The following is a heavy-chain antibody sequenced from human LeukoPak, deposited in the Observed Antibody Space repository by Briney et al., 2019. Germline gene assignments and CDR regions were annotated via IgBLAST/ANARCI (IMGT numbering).Heavy chain of an antibody. D-gene: IGHD3-10*01. Sequence: GGSLRLSCAASGFTFSTFPMNWVRQARGKGLEWVSYISTSSATIYYADSVKGRFTISRDNAQNSLYLQMNSLRDEDTAVYYCARSTPVRGVPNYYFDYWGQGTLVTVSS. CDR2: ISTSSATI. CDR3: ARSTPVRGVPNYYFDY. J-gene: IGHJ4*02. CDR1: GFTFSTFP. V-gene: IGHV3-48*02.